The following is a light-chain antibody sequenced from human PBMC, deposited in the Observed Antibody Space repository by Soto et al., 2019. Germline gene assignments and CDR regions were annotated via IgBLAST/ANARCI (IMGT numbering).Light chain of an antibody. CDR3: AQATRFPHT. V-gene: IGKV2-24*01. Sequence: DIVLTQAPLSSAVALGQPASISCRSSQSLVHGTGKTWLSRFQQRQGHPPRHLIYEISKRFSEVPRRFSGSGAGTDFTLEISRGDPGDVGVYFCAQATRFPHTFRQGTELGI. CDR2: EIS. CDR1: QSLVHGTGKTW. J-gene: IGKJ2*01.